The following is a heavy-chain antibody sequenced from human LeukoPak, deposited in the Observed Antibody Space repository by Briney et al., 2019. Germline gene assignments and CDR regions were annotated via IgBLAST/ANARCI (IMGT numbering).Heavy chain of an antibody. Sequence: PGGSLRLSCAASGLTFSSYSMNWVRQAPGKGLEWVSYISSSSSTIYYADSVKGRFTISRDNAKNSLYLQMNSLRAEDTAVYYCAREGLDIVVVPAATSDISFDPWGQGTLVTVSS. CDR2: ISSSSSTI. D-gene: IGHD2-2*03. CDR1: GLTFSSYS. V-gene: IGHV3-48*01. CDR3: AREGLDIVVVPAATSDISFDP. J-gene: IGHJ5*02.